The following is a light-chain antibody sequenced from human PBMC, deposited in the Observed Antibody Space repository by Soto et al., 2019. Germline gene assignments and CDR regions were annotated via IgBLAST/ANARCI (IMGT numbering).Light chain of an antibody. CDR1: SSDVGAYNY. CDR3: SSQSGRNTCA. Sequence: VRITSTRTSSDVGAYNYVSWYQQHPGKAPKLIIYEVNKRPSGVPDRFSGSKSGNAASLTVSGLQAKEETEYDCSSQSGRNTCAFGPGSKVIV. J-gene: IGLJ1*01. CDR2: EVN. V-gene: IGLV2-8*01.